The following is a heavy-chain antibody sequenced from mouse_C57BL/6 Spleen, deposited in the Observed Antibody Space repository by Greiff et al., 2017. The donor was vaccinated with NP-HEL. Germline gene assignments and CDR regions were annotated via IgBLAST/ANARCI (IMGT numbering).Heavy chain of an antibody. V-gene: IGHV5-6*01. CDR3: ARHSGTYYSNYEDAMDY. CDR2: ISSGGSYT. D-gene: IGHD2-5*01. Sequence: EVQGVESGGDLVKPGGSLKLSCAASGFTFSSYGMSWVRQTPDKRLEWVATISSGGSYTYYPDSVKGRFTIARDNAKNTLYLQMSSLKSEDTAMYYCARHSGTYYSNYEDAMDYWGQGTSVTVSS. CDR1: GFTFSSYG. J-gene: IGHJ4*01.